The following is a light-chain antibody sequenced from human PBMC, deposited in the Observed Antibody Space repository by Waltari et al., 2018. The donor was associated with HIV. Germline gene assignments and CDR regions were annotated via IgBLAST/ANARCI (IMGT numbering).Light chain of an antibody. V-gene: IGLV2-11*01. CDR3: CSYTGTYTFV. CDR2: EVN. CDR1: SSNVGGYNY. J-gene: IGLJ2*01. Sequence: QSALTQPRSVSGSPGPSVTISCSGASSNVGGYNYVPWYKQHPGKAPKVMMYEVNKRPSGVPDRFSGSKSGNTASLTISGLQAEDEADYYCCSYTGTYTFVFGGGTKLTVL.